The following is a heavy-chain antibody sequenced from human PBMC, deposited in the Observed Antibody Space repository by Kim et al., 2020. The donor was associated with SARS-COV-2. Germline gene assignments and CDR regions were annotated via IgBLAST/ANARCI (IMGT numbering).Heavy chain of an antibody. Sequence: GGSLRLSCAASGFTFSSYAMHWVRQAPGKGLEWVAVISYDGSNKYYADSVKGRFTISRDNSKNTLYMQMNSLRAEDTAVYYCARMAQQLPSFDYWGQGTL. CDR1: GFTFSSYA. CDR3: ARMAQQLPSFDY. J-gene: IGHJ4*02. V-gene: IGHV3-30*04. D-gene: IGHD6-13*01. CDR2: ISYDGSNK.